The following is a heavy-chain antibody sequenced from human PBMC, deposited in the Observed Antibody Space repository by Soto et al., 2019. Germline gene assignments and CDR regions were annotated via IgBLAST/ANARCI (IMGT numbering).Heavy chain of an antibody. V-gene: IGHV1-69*04. D-gene: IGHD3-16*02. CDR1: GGTFSSYT. CDR3: AKDRGFIDPFDY. CDR2: IIPILGIA. Sequence: SVKVSCKASGGTFSSYTISWVRQAPGQGLEWIGRIIPILGIANYAQKFQGRFTISRDNSNNTLYLQMNSLRAEDTAVYYCAKDRGFIDPFDYWGQGALVTVSS. J-gene: IGHJ4*02.